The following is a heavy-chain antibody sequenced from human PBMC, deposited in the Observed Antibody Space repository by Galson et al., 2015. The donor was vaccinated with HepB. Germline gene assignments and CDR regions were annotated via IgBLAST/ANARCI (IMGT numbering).Heavy chain of an antibody. CDR2: IKQDGSEK. J-gene: IGHJ4*02. CDR3: AKEVTRDLEYFDV. Sequence: SLRLSCAASGFTFSSYWMSWVRQAPGKGLEWVAKIKQDGSEKYYGDSVKSRFTVSRDNAKNSLFLQMSSLRVEDTAIYYCAKEVTRDLEYFDVWGQGALVTVSS. V-gene: IGHV3-7*03. CDR1: GFTFSSYW.